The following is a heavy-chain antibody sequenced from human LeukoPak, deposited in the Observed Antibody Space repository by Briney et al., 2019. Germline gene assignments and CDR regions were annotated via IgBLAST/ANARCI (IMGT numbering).Heavy chain of an antibody. CDR1: GFTFSSYG. Sequence: PGGSLRLSCAASGFTFSSYGMHWVRQAPGKGLEWVAFIRYDGSNKYYADSVKGRFTISRDNSKNSLYLQMNSLRAEDTALYYCAKDSRATVTGFDYWGQGTLVTVSS. CDR3: AKDSRATVTGFDY. CDR2: IRYDGSNK. J-gene: IGHJ4*02. V-gene: IGHV3-30*02. D-gene: IGHD4-17*01.